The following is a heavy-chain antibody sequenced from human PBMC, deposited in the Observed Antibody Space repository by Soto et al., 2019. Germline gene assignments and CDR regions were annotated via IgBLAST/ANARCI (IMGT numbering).Heavy chain of an antibody. V-gene: IGHV3-33*01. CDR1: GFTFSSYG. CDR2: IWYDGSNK. J-gene: IGHJ6*02. CDR3: ARDIQDTAMVTYYYYGMDV. Sequence: ASSGFTFSSYGMHWVRQAPGKGLEWVAVIWYDGSNKYYADSVKGRFTISRDNSKNTLYLQMNSLRAEDTAVYYCARDIQDTAMVTYYYYGMDVWGQGTTVTVSS. D-gene: IGHD5-18*01.